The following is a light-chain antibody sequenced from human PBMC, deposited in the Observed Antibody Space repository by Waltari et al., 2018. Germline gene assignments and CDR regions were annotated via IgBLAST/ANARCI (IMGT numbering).Light chain of an antibody. CDR1: ESISSY. CDR2: SES. V-gene: IGKV1-39*01. J-gene: IGKJ2*01. CDR3: QQSYGIPYT. Sequence: DIEMTQSPSSLSASVGDSVTITCRASESISSYLNWYQQKPGKAPKVLIYSESTLQSGVPLRFSGSRSGTEFTLTISSLQPEDFATYYCQQSYGIPYTFGRGTKVEIK.